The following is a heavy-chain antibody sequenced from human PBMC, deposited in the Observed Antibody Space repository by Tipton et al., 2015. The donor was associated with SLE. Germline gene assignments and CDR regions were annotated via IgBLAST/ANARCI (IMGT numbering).Heavy chain of an antibody. CDR3: ARIPVAGATTDAFDI. J-gene: IGHJ3*02. Sequence: GLVKPSETLSLTCTVSGGSITSSSYYWGWIRQPPGKGLEWIGTIYYSGNTYYNPSLRSRVTISVDTTKNQFSLKLSSVTAADTAVYYCARIPVAGATTDAFDIWGQGTMVTVSS. V-gene: IGHV4-39*01. CDR2: IYYSGNT. CDR1: GGSITSSSYY. D-gene: IGHD2-15*01.